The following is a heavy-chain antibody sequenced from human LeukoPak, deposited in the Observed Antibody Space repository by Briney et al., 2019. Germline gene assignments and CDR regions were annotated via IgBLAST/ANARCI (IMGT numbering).Heavy chain of an antibody. V-gene: IGHV4-34*01. D-gene: IGHD2-2*01. CDR1: GGSFSAYY. CDR3: ARLRRCCSSTSCPKTLDV. CDR2: INHGGTT. J-gene: IGHJ6*04. Sequence: SETLSLTCAVNGGSFSAYYWNWNRQPPGKGLEWIGEINHGGTTNYNPSLKSRLTISVDTSQNQFSLKLSSVTAADTAVYYCARLRRCCSSTSCPKTLDVWGKGTTVTVSS.